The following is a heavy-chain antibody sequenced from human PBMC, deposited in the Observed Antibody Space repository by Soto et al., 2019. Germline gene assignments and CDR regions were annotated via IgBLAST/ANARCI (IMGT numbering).Heavy chain of an antibody. J-gene: IGHJ4*02. CDR2: INPSGGGT. CDR3: GRDPGATYFDCLSPSHYFDY. CDR1: GYTFTSYY. Sequence: QVQLVQSGAEVKKPGASVKVSCKASGYTFTSYYMHWVRQAPGQGLEWMGIINPSGGGTSYAQKFQGRVTMTRDTSTSTVYMVLSSLRSEDTAVYYCGRDPGATYFDCLSPSHYFDYWGQGTLVTVSS. D-gene: IGHD3-9*01. V-gene: IGHV1-46*01.